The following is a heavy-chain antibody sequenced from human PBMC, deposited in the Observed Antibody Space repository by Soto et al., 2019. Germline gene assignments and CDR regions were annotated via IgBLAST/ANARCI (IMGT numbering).Heavy chain of an antibody. CDR3: AKNRVAVAGDAFDI. CDR1: GFTFSSYG. V-gene: IGHV3-30*18. CDR2: ISYDGSNK. J-gene: IGHJ3*02. D-gene: IGHD6-19*01. Sequence: GGSLRLSCAASGFTFSSYGMHWVRQAPGKGLEWVAVISYDGSNKYYADSVKGRFTISRDNSKNTLYLQMNSLRAEDTAVYYCAKNRVAVAGDAFDIWGQGTMVTVSS.